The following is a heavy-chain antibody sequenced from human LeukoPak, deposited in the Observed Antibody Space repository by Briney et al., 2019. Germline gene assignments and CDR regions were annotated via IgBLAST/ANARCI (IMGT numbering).Heavy chain of an antibody. CDR2: IKQDGSEA. CDR1: GFTFTTYW. CDR3: SNGIYDKSY. J-gene: IGHJ4*02. V-gene: IGHV3-7*01. Sequence: GGSLRLSCTASGFTFTTYWMAWVRQAPGKGLEWVANIKQDGSEAYYAESVRGRFTISRDNAKNSLYLQMNSLRAEDPSVYYCSNGIYDKSYWGQGTLVTVSS. D-gene: IGHD2/OR15-2a*01.